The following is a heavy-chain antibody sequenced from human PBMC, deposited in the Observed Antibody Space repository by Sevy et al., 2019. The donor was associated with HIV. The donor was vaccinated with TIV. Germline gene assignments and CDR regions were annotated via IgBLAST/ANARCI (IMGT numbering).Heavy chain of an antibody. D-gene: IGHD2-8*01. V-gene: IGHV1-18*01. CDR1: GYIFGIYD. Sequence: ASVKVSCKASGYIFGIYDISWVRQAPGQGLEWMGWITPYSGDTNYAQKLQGRVTMTTDTSTRTSYMELSSLTSDDAGVYYCARGRAPDNARYFFDSWAQGTLVTAPQ. J-gene: IGHJ4*02. CDR3: ARGRAPDNARYFFDS. CDR2: ITPYSGDT.